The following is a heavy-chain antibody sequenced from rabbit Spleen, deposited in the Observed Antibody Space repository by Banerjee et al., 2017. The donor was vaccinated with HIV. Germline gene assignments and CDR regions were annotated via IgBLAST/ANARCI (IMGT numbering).Heavy chain of an antibody. V-gene: IGHV1S45*01. Sequence: QEQLVESGGGLVQPTGSLTLTCKASGFSFGDRDVMCWVRQAPGKGLEWIACGYPDGIGSTAYATWAKGRFTCSKTSSTTVTLQMTRLTAADTATYFCARDTSSSFSSYGMDLWGPGTLVTVS. CDR1: GFSFGDRDV. D-gene: IGHD1-1*01. CDR3: ARDTSSSFSSYGMDL. J-gene: IGHJ6*01. CDR2: GYPDGIGST.